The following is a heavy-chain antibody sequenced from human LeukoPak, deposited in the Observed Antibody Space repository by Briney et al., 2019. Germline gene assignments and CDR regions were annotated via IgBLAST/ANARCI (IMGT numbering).Heavy chain of an antibody. CDR3: ARGPPLFDP. Sequence: GSLRLSCAASGFTFSSYTMNWVRQAPGKGLEWVSYIDLSGNTLYYVDSVKGRFTISRDNAKNSLYLQMNSLRAEDTAVYYCARGPPLFDPWGQGTLVAVSS. CDR2: IDLSGNTL. J-gene: IGHJ5*02. CDR1: GFTFSSYT. V-gene: IGHV3-48*04.